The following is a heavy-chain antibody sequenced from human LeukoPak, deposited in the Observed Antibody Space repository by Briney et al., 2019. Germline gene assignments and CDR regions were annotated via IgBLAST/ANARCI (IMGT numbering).Heavy chain of an antibody. V-gene: IGHV3-53*01. Sequence: PGGSLRLSCTVSGFTVSSNSMSWVRHAPGKGLERVSFIYIDNTHYSDSVKGRFTISRDNSKNTLYLQMNSLRAEDTAVYYCARRAGAYSHPYDYWGQGTLVTVSS. D-gene: IGHD4/OR15-4a*01. CDR1: GFTVSSNS. CDR2: IYIDNT. CDR3: ARRAGAYSHPYDY. J-gene: IGHJ4*02.